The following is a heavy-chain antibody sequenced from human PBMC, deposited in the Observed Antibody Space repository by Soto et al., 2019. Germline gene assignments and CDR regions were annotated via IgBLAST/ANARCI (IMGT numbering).Heavy chain of an antibody. D-gene: IGHD6-6*01. V-gene: IGHV3-30-3*01. Sequence: QVQLVESGGGVVRPGRSLRLSCAASGFTFSSYAMHWVRQAPGKGLEWVAVISYDGSNKYYADSVKGRFTISRDNSKNTLYLQMNSLRAEDTAVYYCARERYSSSLGWYYYYGMDVWGQGTTVTVSS. CDR3: ARERYSSSLGWYYYYGMDV. J-gene: IGHJ6*02. CDR2: ISYDGSNK. CDR1: GFTFSSYA.